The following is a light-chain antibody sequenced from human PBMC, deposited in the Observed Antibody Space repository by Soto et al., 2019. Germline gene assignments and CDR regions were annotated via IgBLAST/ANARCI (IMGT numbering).Light chain of an antibody. CDR2: GAS. CDR3: QQYGRSPIT. J-gene: IGKJ5*01. Sequence: EIVLTQSPGTLSLSPGERATLSCRASQSVSSSYLAWYQQKPGQAPRLLIYGASSRATGIPDRFSGSGSGTDFTLTISRLEPEDFAVYYRQQYGRSPITFGQGTRLEIK. CDR1: QSVSSSY. V-gene: IGKV3-20*01.